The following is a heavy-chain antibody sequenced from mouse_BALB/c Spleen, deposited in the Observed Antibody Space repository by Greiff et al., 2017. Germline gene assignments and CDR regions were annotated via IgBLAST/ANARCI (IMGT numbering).Heavy chain of an antibody. J-gene: IGHJ2*01. CDR3: ARPSTANYFDY. V-gene: IGHV1-82*01. CDR2: IYPGDGDT. D-gene: IGHD1-2*01. CDR1: GYAFSSSW. Sequence: VQLQESGPELVKPGASVKISCKASGYAFSSSWMNWVKQRPGQGLEWIGRIYPGDGDTNYNGKFKGKATLTADKSSSTAYMQLSSLTSVDSAVYFCARPSTANYFDYWGQGTTLTVSS.